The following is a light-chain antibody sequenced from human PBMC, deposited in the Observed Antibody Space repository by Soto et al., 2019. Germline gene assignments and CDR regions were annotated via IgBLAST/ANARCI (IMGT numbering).Light chain of an antibody. CDR2: DAS. Sequence: ETVLTQSPGTLSLSPGERATLSCRDSQSVSSSYLAWYQQKPGQAPRLLIYDASSRATGIPDRFSGSGSGTDFTLTISRLEPEDFAVYYCQQYVRSPPSWTFGQGTKVEIK. J-gene: IGKJ1*01. V-gene: IGKV3-20*01. CDR3: QQYVRSPPSWT. CDR1: QSVSSSY.